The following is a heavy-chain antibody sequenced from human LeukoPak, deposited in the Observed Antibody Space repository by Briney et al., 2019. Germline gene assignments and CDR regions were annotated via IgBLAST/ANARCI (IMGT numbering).Heavy chain of an antibody. V-gene: IGHV3-23*01. Sequence: GGSLRLSCAASGFTFSTFAMIWVRQPPGKGLEWVSSIFPSGGEIHYADSVRGRFTISRDNSKSTLSLQMNSLRAEDTAIYYRARPTLNSGSYGGLDYWGQGTLVTVSS. CDR3: ARPTLNSGSYGGLDY. D-gene: IGHD1-26*01. J-gene: IGHJ4*02. CDR1: GFTFSTFA. CDR2: IFPSGGEI.